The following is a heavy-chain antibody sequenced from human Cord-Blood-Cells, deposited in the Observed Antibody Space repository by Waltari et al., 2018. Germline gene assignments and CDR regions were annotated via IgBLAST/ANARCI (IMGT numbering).Heavy chain of an antibody. CDR2: IIPIFGTA. V-gene: IGHV1-69*01. CDR1: GGTFSSYA. Sequence: QVQLVQSGAEVTKPGTSVKVSCKASGGTFSSYAISSVRPAPGQGLEWMGGIIPIFGTANYAQKFQGRVTITADESTNTAYMELSSLRSEDTAVYYCARGFGVVITDAFDIWGQGTMVTVSS. J-gene: IGHJ3*02. D-gene: IGHD3-3*01. CDR3: ARGFGVVITDAFDI.